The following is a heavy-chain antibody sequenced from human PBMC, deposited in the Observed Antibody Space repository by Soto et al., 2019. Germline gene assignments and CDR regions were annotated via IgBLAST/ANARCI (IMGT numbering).Heavy chain of an antibody. D-gene: IGHD6-25*01. J-gene: IGHJ5*02. Sequence: QVQMVQSGNEVKKPEASVMVSCKTSGYTFTSYGVSWVRQAPGQGLEWIGLISPYNGDTLYARKFQGRVTVTADRATDTVYMELRSLTSDDTAVYYCVRDASSGYRGWWDPWGQGTLVTVSS. V-gene: IGHV1-18*01. CDR2: ISPYNGDT. CDR3: VRDASSGYRGWWDP. CDR1: GYTFTSYG.